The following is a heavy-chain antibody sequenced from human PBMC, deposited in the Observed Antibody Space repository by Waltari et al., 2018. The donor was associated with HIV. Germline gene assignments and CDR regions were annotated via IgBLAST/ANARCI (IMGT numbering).Heavy chain of an antibody. Sequence: QLQLQESGPGLVQPSETLSLTCTVSGCSISSSYWSWIRQSPGKGLEWIGYIYYSGSTNYNPSRKSRVTISVDTSKNQFSLKLSSVTAADTAVYYCARDYYDSSGSSYGMDVWGQGTTVTVSS. V-gene: IGHV4-59*01. CDR3: ARDYYDSSGSSYGMDV. CDR1: GCSISSSY. J-gene: IGHJ6*02. D-gene: IGHD3-22*01. CDR2: IYYSGST.